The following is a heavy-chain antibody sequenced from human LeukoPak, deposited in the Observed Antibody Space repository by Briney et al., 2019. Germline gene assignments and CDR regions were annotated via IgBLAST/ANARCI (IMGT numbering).Heavy chain of an antibody. D-gene: IGHD3-10*01. CDR3: ARADKRGYYFDY. CDR1: GFTVSSNY. Sequence: PGGSLRLSCAASGFTVSSNYMSWVRQAPGKGLEWVSVIYSGGSTYYADSVKGRFTISRDNSKNMLYLQMNSLRAEDTAVYYCARADKRGYYFDYWGQGTLVTVSS. CDR2: IYSGGST. J-gene: IGHJ4*02. V-gene: IGHV3-53*01.